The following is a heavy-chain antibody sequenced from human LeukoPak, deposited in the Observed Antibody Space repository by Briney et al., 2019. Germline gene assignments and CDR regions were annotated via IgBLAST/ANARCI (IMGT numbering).Heavy chain of an antibody. J-gene: IGHJ4*02. D-gene: IGHD2-15*01. V-gene: IGHV4-34*01. Sequence: SETLSLTCAVYGGSFSGYYWSWIRQPPGKGLEWIGEINHSGSTNYNPSLKSRVTISVDTSKNQLSLKLSSVTAADTAVYYCASRPRYCSGGSCRGRYFDYWGQGTLVTVSS. CDR2: INHSGST. CDR3: ASRPRYCSGGSCRGRYFDY. CDR1: GGSFSGYY.